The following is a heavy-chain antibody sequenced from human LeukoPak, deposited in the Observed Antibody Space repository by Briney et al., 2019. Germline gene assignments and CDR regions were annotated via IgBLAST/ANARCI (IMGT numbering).Heavy chain of an antibody. V-gene: IGHV4-4*07. CDR3: ARTYYYGSGSELYYFDY. J-gene: IGHJ4*02. Sequence: SETLSLTCTVSGGSISSYYWSWIRQPAGKGLEWIGRINTSGSTDYNPSLKNRVTMSVDTSKNQFSLKLSSVTAADTALYYCARTYYYGSGSELYYFDYWGQGTLVTVSS. CDR2: INTSGST. CDR1: GGSISSYY. D-gene: IGHD3-10*01.